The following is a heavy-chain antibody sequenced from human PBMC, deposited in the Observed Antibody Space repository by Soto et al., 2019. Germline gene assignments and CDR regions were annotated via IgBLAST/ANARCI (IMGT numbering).Heavy chain of an antibody. CDR1: GYTFTSYG. D-gene: IGHD2-15*01. J-gene: IGHJ6*02. CDR3: ARGYCSGGSCYWGLDYYGMDV. Sequence: ASVKVSCKASGYTFTSYGISWVRQAPGQGLEWMGWISAYNGNTNYAQKLQGRVTMTTDTSTSTAYMELRGLRSDDTAVYYCARGYCSGGSCYWGLDYYGMDVWGQGTTVTVSS. CDR2: ISAYNGNT. V-gene: IGHV1-18*01.